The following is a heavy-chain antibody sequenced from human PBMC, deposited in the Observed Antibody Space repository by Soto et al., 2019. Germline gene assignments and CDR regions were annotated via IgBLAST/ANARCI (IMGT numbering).Heavy chain of an antibody. CDR2: LFYTGST. Sequence: PTETVSRTCTVFGGSIRSNYYWGWIRHPPGKGPAWVGSLFYTGSTYYDPSLKSRVTISFDTSKNQFSLKLSSMTAADTAIYYCARQSYRSGDMFDYWGRGTLVTVSS. CDR3: ARQSYRSGDMFDY. CDR1: GGSIRSNYY. J-gene: IGHJ4*02. D-gene: IGHD2-21*01. V-gene: IGHV4-39*01.